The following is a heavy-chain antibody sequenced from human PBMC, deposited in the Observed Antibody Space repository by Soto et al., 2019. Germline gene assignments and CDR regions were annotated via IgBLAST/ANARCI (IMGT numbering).Heavy chain of an antibody. Sequence: PSETLSLTCTVSGVSISSGGDCWSWIREHPGKGLEWIGYIYYSGSTYYNPSLKSRVTISVETSKKKFSLKLSSVTAADTAVYYCARIEYCSSTRCGGFDYWGQRTPATVCS. V-gene: IGHV4-31*03. CDR3: ARIEYCSSTRCGGFDY. D-gene: IGHD2-2*01. CDR2: IYYSGST. CDR1: GVSISSGGDC. J-gene: IGHJ4*02.